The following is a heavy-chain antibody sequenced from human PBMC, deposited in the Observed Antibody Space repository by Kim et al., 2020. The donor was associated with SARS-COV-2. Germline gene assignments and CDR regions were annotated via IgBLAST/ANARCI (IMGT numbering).Heavy chain of an antibody. V-gene: IGHV4-4*02. Sequence: SETLSLTCAVSGGSISSSNWWSWVRQPPGKGLEWIGEIYHSGSTNYSPSLKSRVTTSVDKSKNQFSLKLSSVTAADTAVYYCARVALYYYDSSGYFYYYYYGMDVWGQGTTVTVSS. CDR2: IYHSGST. CDR1: GGSISSSNW. CDR3: ARVALYYYDSSGYFYYYYYGMDV. J-gene: IGHJ6*02. D-gene: IGHD3-22*01.